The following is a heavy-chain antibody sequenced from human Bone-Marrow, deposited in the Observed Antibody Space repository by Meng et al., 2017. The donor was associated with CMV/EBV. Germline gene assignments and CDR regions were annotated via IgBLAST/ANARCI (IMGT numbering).Heavy chain of an antibody. CDR1: GGSISSSSYY. J-gene: IGHJ6*02. V-gene: IGHV4-39*07. Sequence: SETLSLTCTVSGGSISSSSYYWGWIRQPPGKGLEWIGTISYSGTTYYNPSLESRVSISVDTSQNQFSLKLSSVTAADTAVYYCAREGYCSSTTYYKDYCYGMDVWGQGTTVTVSS. D-gene: IGHD2-2*01. CDR3: AREGYCSSTTYYKDYCYGMDV. CDR2: ISYSGTT.